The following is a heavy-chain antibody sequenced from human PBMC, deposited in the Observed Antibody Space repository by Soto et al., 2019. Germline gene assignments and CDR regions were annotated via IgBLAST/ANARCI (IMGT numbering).Heavy chain of an antibody. V-gene: IGHV3-48*02. CDR2: ISSSSSTI. CDR1: GFTFSSYS. Sequence: GGSLRLSCAASGFTFSSYSMNWVRQAPGKGLEWVSYISSSSSTIYYADSVKGRFTISRDNAKNSLYLQMNSLRDEDTAVYYCARDHHDSSGYYYGVWPFDYWGQGTLVTVSS. CDR3: ARDHHDSSGYYYGVWPFDY. J-gene: IGHJ4*02. D-gene: IGHD3-22*01.